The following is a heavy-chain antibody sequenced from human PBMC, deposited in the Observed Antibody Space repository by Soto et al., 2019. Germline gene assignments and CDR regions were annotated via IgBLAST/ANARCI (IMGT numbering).Heavy chain of an antibody. D-gene: IGHD6-19*01. J-gene: IGHJ4*02. V-gene: IGHV4-59*01. Sequence: SETLSLTCTVSGGSISSYYWSWIRQPPGKGLEWIGYIYYSGSTNYNPSLKSRVTISVDTSKNQFSLKVSSVSAADTAVYYCAGDSTDSSGWYAFDYWGQGTMVTVSS. CDR1: GGSISSYY. CDR2: IYYSGST. CDR3: AGDSTDSSGWYAFDY.